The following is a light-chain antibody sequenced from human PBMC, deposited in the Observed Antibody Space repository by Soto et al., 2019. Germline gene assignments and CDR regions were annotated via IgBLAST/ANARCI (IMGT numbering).Light chain of an antibody. Sequence: QSVLAQPASVSGSPGQSITISCTGTSSDIGAYNYVSWYQQHPGKAPQLMIYEVSNRPSGVSSRFSGSKSGNTASLTISGLQAEDEADYYCSSYTSSSTLVFGNGTKVTVL. V-gene: IGLV2-14*01. CDR3: SSYTSSSTLV. CDR2: EVS. J-gene: IGLJ1*01. CDR1: SSDIGAYNY.